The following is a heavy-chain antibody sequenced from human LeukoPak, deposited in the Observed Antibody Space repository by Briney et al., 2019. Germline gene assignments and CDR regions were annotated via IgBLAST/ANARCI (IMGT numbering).Heavy chain of an antibody. Sequence: SVKVSCKASGGTFSSYAISWLRQAPGQGLEWMGGIIPIFGTANYAQKFQGRVTITADESTSTAYMELSSLRSEDTAVYYCARESGYCSSTSCYGYYYYMDVWGKGTTVTFSS. CDR2: IIPIFGTA. V-gene: IGHV1-69*13. CDR3: ARESGYCSSTSCYGYYYYMDV. J-gene: IGHJ6*03. D-gene: IGHD2-2*01. CDR1: GGTFSSYA.